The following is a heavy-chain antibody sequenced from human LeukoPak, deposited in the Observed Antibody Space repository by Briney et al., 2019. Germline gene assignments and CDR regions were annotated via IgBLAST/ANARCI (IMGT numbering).Heavy chain of an antibody. CDR3: ARHHREFVAASGTYFDY. D-gene: IGHD6-13*01. CDR2: ISGSGGST. CDR1: GFIFTNYA. J-gene: IGHJ4*02. Sequence: GGSLRLSCAASGFIFTNYALTWVRQGPAKGLERVSSISGSGGSTFYADSGKGRFTISRDNSKNTLFLQFDNLRPEDTAIYYCARHHREFVAASGTYFDYWGQGTLVTVSS. V-gene: IGHV3-23*01.